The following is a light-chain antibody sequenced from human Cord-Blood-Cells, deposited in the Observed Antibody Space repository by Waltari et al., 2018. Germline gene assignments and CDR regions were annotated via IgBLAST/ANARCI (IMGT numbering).Light chain of an antibody. CDR3: QAWDSSTVV. Sequence: SYVLTQPPSVSVSPVHPASTTSSGDKSGQIYSSWYLQKPGQSPVLVSYQDSKRTSGIPERFSGSNSGNTATLTISGTQAMDEADYYCQAWDSSTVVFGGGTKLTVL. CDR1: KSGQIY. CDR2: QDS. J-gene: IGLJ2*01. V-gene: IGLV3-1*01.